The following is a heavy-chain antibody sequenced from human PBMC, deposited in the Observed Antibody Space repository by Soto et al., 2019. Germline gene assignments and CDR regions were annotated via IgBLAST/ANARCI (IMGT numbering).Heavy chain of an antibody. Sequence: QVQLVQSGAEVKKPGSSVKVSCKASGGTFSSYAISWVRQAPGQGLEWMGGIIPIFGTANYAQKFQGRVTITADESTSTADMEWSSLRSEEKAVYYCERVGLEVVAAPCFDLWGRGTLVTVSS. D-gene: IGHD2-15*01. CDR1: GGTFSSYA. V-gene: IGHV1-69*01. CDR3: ERVGLEVVAAPCFDL. CDR2: IIPIFGTA. J-gene: IGHJ2*01.